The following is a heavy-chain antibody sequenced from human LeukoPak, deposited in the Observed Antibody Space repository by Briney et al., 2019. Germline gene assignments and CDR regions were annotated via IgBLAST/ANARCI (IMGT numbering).Heavy chain of an antibody. J-gene: IGHJ3*02. CDR3: ARARYVNSFYAFDI. D-gene: IGHD3-9*01. V-gene: IGHV4-59*02. Sequence: PSETLSLTCTVSGGSVSHYYWSWIRQPPGKALEWIGDIFYIGSTNYNPSLKSRVTISIDTSKNQFFLKLSSVTAADTAVYYCARARYVNSFYAFDIWGQGTLVTVSS. CDR1: GGSVSHYY. CDR2: IFYIGST.